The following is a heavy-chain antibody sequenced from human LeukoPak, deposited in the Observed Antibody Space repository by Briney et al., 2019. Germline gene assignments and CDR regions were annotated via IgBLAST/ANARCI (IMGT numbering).Heavy chain of an antibody. J-gene: IGHJ4*02. D-gene: IGHD2-15*01. Sequence: GGSLRLSCEASGFTFSDYYMTWIRQAPGKGLEWVSYIETSSDSTTYADSVKGRFTISRDNAKNSLYLQMNSLRAEDTAVYYCARELVVKQDLAYWGQGTLVTVSS. V-gene: IGHV3-11*06. CDR2: IETSSDST. CDR3: ARELVVKQDLAY. CDR1: GFTFSDYY.